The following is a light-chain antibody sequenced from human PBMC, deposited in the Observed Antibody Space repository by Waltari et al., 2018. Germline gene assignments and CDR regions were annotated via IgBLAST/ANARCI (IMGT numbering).Light chain of an antibody. V-gene: IGLV1-51*01. CDR3: ATWDNNLKDVV. J-gene: IGLJ2*01. CDR1: SSNIGNYY. CDR2: DNN. Sequence: QSVLTQPPSVSAAPGQKVTISCSGSSSNIGNYYVSWYYQLPGAAPKLLIYDNNAGPSGIPDRISASKSGTSATLGITGLQIGDEADYYCATWDNNLKDVVFGGGTKLTVL.